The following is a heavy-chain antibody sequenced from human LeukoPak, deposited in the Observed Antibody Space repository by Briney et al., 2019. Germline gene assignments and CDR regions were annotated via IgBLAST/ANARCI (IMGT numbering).Heavy chain of an antibody. CDR3: ARDTYDRPFNY. J-gene: IGHJ4*02. Sequence: SVKVSCKASGGTFSSYAISWVRQAPGQVLEWLVGIIPIFGTANYAQKFQGRVTVTPDESTSTAYMELSSLRSEDTAVYYCARDTYDRPFNYWGQGTLVTVSS. D-gene: IGHD5-12*01. CDR2: IIPIFGTA. V-gene: IGHV1-69*13. CDR1: GGTFSSYA.